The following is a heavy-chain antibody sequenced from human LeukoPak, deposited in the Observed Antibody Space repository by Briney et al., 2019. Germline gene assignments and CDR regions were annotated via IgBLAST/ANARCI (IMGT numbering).Heavy chain of an antibody. V-gene: IGHV4-30-4*01. CDR2: IYYSGST. D-gene: IGHD3-3*01. CDR3: ARGVGGNDDFWSGYYTGRAPYNWFDP. CDR1: GXSXXXGDYY. J-gene: IGHJ5*02. Sequence: TXXVXGXSXXXGDYYWSWIRQPPGKGLEWIVYIYYSGSTYYNPSLKSRFTISVDTSNNQFSLKLSSVTAADTAVYYCARGVGGNDDFWSGYYTGRAPYNWFDPWGQGTLVTVSS.